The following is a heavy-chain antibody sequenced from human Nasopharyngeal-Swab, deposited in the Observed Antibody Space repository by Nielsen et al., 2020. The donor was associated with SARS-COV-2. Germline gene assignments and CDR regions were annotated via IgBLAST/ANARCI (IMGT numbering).Heavy chain of an antibody. J-gene: IGHJ4*02. CDR3: ARDFDKTGD. V-gene: IGHV3-74*01. Sequence: GESLKISCAVSGLTFSDSWIHWVRQAPGKGLVWVSRITHDGSRTGYADSVKGRFTISRDNAKNTVYLQMNSLRAEDTAVYYCARDFDKTGDWGQGSLVTVSS. CDR1: GLTFSDSW. D-gene: IGHD7-27*01. CDR2: ITHDGSRT.